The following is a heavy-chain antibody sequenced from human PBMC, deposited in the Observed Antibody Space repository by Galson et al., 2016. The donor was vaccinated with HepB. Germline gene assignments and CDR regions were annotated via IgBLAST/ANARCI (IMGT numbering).Heavy chain of an antibody. CDR2: IYFSGST. D-gene: IGHD5-24*01. CDR1: GDFIDNYY. J-gene: IGHJ4*02. Sequence: ETLSLTCTVSGDFIDNYYWSWIRQPPGKGLEWLGFIYFSGSTKFNPSLQSRVVISRDTAKNQVSLKLNSVTAADTAVYFCARGEEMATGGFDFWGQGALVTVSS. V-gene: IGHV4-4*09. CDR3: ARGEEMATGGFDF.